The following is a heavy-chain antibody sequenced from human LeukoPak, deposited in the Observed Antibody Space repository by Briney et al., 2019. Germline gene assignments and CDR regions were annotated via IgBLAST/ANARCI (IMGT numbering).Heavy chain of an antibody. CDR2: INPNSGGT. Sequence: KPGASVKVSCKASGYTFTGYYMHWVRQAPGQGLEWMGWINPNSGGTNYAQKFQGRVTMTRDTSISTAYMELSRLRSDDTAVYYCAGGFRYNWNYDYYYGMDVWGQGTTVTVSS. CDR1: GYTFTGYY. CDR3: AGGFRYNWNYDYYYGMDV. V-gene: IGHV1-2*02. J-gene: IGHJ6*02. D-gene: IGHD1-20*01.